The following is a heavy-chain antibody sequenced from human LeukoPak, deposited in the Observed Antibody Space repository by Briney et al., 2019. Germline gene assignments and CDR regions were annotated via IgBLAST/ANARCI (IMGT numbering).Heavy chain of an antibody. CDR3: ARLGFGAVAGTFFDY. Sequence: SETLSLTCTVSGGSISSYYWSWIRQPPGKGLEWIGYIYYSGSTNYNPSLKSRVTISVDTSKNQFSLKLSSVTAADTAVYYCARLGFGAVAGTFFDYWGQGTLVTVSS. J-gene: IGHJ4*02. V-gene: IGHV4-59*08. D-gene: IGHD6-19*01. CDR1: GGSISSYY. CDR2: IYYSGST.